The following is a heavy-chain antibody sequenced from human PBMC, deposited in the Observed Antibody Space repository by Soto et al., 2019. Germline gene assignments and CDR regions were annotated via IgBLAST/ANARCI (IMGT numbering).Heavy chain of an antibody. CDR3: ARRDIAVASYYFDY. V-gene: IGHV2-26*01. CDR1: GFSLSNARMG. Sequence: SGPTLVNPTETLTLTCTVSGFSLSNARMGVSWIRQPPGKALEWLAHIFSNDEKSYSTSLKSRLTISKDTSKSQVVLTMTSMDPVDTATYYCARRDIAVASYYFDYWGQGTLVTVSS. CDR2: IFSNDEK. D-gene: IGHD6-19*01. J-gene: IGHJ4*02.